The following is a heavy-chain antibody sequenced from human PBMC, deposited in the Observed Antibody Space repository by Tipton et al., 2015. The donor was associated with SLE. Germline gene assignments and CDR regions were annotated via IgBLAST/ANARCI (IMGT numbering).Heavy chain of an antibody. J-gene: IGHJ3*02. CDR3: AREEENDFWSGGDAFDI. V-gene: IGHV4-31*03. CDR2: IYYSGST. Sequence: LSCTVSGGSISSGGYYWSWIRQHPGKGLEWIGYIYYSGSTYYNPSLKSRVTISVDTSKNQFSLKLSSVTAADTAVYYCAREEENDFWSGGDAFDIWGQGTRVTVSS. D-gene: IGHD3-3*01. CDR1: GGSISSGGYY.